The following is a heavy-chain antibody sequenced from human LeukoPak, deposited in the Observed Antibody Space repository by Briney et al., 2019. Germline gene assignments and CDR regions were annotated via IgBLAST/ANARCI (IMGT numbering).Heavy chain of an antibody. J-gene: IGHJ6*02. CDR1: GFTFSSYS. D-gene: IGHD6-19*01. V-gene: IGHV3-21*01. CDR3: ARDRIAVAHRHYYYYGMDV. CDR2: ISSSSSYI. Sequence: GGSLRLSCAASGFTFSSYSMNWVRQAPGKGLEWVSSISSSSSYIYYADSVKGRFTISRDNAKNSLYLQMYSLRAEDTAVYYCARDRIAVAHRHYYYYGMDVWGQGTTVTVSS.